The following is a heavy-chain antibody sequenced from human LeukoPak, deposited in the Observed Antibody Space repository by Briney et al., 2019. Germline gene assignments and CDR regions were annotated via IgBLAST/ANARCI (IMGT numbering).Heavy chain of an antibody. CDR1: GFSVSTSGMC. CDR3: ARGRQSHDY. J-gene: IGHJ4*02. V-gene: IGHV2-70*11. CDR2: IDWDDDK. Sequence: SGPALVKPTQTLTLTCTFSGFSVSTSGMCVSWIRLPPGKALEWLGRIDWDDDKYYSTSLKTRLTISKDTSKNQVVLTMTNMDPVDTGTYYCARGRQSHDYWGQGTLVTVSS.